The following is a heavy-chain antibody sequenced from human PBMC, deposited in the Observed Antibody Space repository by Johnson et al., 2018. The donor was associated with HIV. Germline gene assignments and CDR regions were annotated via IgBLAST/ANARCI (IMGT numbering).Heavy chain of an antibody. D-gene: IGHD5-18*01. V-gene: IGHV3-20*04. CDR3: ARVKGYGIPNAFDI. CDR1: GFTVNDYG. Sequence: EVQLVESGGGVRRPGGSLRLTCVDSGFTVNDYGMSWVRPGPGTGLEWVAEIHWNGALKESADSVKGRFTISRDNAKNSLYLQMNSLRAEDTALYYCARVKGYGIPNAFDIWGQGTMVTVSS. CDR2: IHWNGALK. J-gene: IGHJ3*02.